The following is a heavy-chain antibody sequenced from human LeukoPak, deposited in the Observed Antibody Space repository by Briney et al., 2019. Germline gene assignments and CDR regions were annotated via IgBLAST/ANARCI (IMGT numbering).Heavy chain of an antibody. CDR3: ARGQTYYYDSSGYYEDY. CDR1: GGTLSSYA. V-gene: IGHV1-69*13. Sequence: GASVQVSCKASGGTLSSYAISWVRQAPGHGLEWMGGIIPIFGTANYAQKSQGRVTITADESTSTAYMELSSLRSEDTAVYYCARGQTYYYDSSGYYEDYWGQGTLVTVSS. CDR2: IIPIFGTA. J-gene: IGHJ4*02. D-gene: IGHD3-22*01.